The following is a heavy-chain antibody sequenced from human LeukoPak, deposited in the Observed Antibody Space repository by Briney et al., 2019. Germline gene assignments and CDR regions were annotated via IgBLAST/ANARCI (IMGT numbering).Heavy chain of an antibody. CDR3: AKDAQRGFDYSNSFQY. V-gene: IGHV3-33*06. D-gene: IGHD4-11*01. CDR1: GFIFTDYG. CDR2: IWSDATNM. J-gene: IGHJ4*02. Sequence: GGSLRLSCAASGFIFTDYGFHWVRQAPGKGLEWVAAIWSDATNMFYANSVKGRFFIQRDDYQNTVYLEMSSLRAEDTTVYYCAKDAQRGFDYSNSFQYWGQGSLVTVSS.